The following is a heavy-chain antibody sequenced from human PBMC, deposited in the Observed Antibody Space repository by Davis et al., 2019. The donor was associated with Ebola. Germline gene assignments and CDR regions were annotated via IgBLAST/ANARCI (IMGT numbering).Heavy chain of an antibody. Sequence: PSETLSLTCTVSAGSISSGDYYWSWVRQHPGKGLEWIGYIYYSGSTQYSPSLKSRVTIAVDMSKNQFSLKLSSVTAADTAVYYCASRRGSPMYLEGVDYWGQGTLVTVSS. CDR1: AGSISSGDYY. D-gene: IGHD2-2*01. V-gene: IGHV4-30-4*08. CDR2: IYYSGST. CDR3: ASRRGSPMYLEGVDY. J-gene: IGHJ4*02.